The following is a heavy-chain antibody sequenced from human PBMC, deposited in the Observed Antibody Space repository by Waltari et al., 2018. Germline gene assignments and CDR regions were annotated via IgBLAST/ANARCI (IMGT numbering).Heavy chain of an antibody. V-gene: IGHV1-18*01. J-gene: IGHJ4*02. CDR3: ARGGGSYSFDH. CDR2: ISVYNGDT. D-gene: IGHD1-26*01. Sequence: QVQLVQSGAEVKKPGASVKVSCKASGYTFTSTGITWVRQAPGQGLEWMGWISVYNGDTNYAQKLKGIVSLTQNTSATTTYMELSSLGSDDTAVYYCARGGGSYSFDHWGQGTLVTVSS. CDR1: GYTFTSTG.